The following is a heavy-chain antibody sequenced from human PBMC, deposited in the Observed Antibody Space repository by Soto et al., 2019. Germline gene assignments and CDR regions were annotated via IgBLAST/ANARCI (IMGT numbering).Heavy chain of an antibody. CDR3: AREMVAPSGYDYGLDD. D-gene: IGHD2-15*01. CDR1: GFTFSSYS. CDR2: ISSSSSYI. Sequence: PGGSLRLSCAASGFTFSSYSMNWVRQAPGKGLEWVSSISSSSSYIYYADSVKGRFTISRDNAKNSLYLQMNSLRAEDTAVYYCAREMVAPSGYDYGLDDWGQGTTVTVSS. V-gene: IGHV3-21*01. J-gene: IGHJ6*02.